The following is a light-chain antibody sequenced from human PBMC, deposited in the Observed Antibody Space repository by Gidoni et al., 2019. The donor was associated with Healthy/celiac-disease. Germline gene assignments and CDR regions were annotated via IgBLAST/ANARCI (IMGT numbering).Light chain of an antibody. CDR3: AAWDDSLNNWV. CDR2: SNN. V-gene: IGLV1-44*01. J-gene: IGLJ3*02. CDR1: SSNIGSNI. Sequence: QSVLTQPPSASGTPGQRVTISCSGRSSNIGSNIVNWYQHLPGPAPKLLMYSNNQRPSGVPDRFSGSKSGTSASLAIGGLQSEDEADYYCAAWDDSLNNWVFGGGTKLTVL.